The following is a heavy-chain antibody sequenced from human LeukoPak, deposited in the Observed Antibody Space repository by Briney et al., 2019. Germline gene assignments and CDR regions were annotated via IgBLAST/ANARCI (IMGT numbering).Heavy chain of an antibody. CDR1: GYTFTSYG. J-gene: IGHJ3*02. CDR3: ARDAPNVLRYFDSAGGAFDI. D-gene: IGHD3-9*01. CDR2: ISAYNGNT. Sequence: GASVKVSCKASGYTFTSYGISWVRQAPGQGLEWMGWISAYNGNTNYAQKLQGRVTMTTDTSTSTAYMELRSLRSDDTAVYYRARDAPNVLRYFDSAGGAFDIWGQGTMVTVSS. V-gene: IGHV1-18*01.